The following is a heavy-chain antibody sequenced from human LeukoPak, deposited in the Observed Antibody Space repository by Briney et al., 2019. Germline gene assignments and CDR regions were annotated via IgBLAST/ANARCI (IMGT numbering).Heavy chain of an antibody. V-gene: IGHV1-2*02. Sequence: GASVKVSCKASGYTFTGYYMHWVRQAPGQGLEWMGWINPNGGGTNYAQKFQGRVTRTRDTSISTAYMELSRLRSDDTAVYYCARDKDYSNLRWFDPWGQGTLVTVSS. CDR1: GYTFTGYY. D-gene: IGHD4-11*01. CDR3: ARDKDYSNLRWFDP. CDR2: INPNGGGT. J-gene: IGHJ5*02.